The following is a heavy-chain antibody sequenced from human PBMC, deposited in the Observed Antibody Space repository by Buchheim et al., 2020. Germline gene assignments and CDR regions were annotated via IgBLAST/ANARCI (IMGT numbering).Heavy chain of an antibody. Sequence: QVQLQESGPGLVKPSETLFLTCTVSGGSISTYFWTWIRQPPGKGLEWIGYIYYSGITKYNPSLKSRVTISEETSKNQFSLKLSSVTAADTAVYYCARSDSGHDLDYWGQGTL. CDR2: IYYSGIT. V-gene: IGHV4-59*01. CDR1: GGSISTYF. D-gene: IGHD5-12*01. J-gene: IGHJ4*02. CDR3: ARSDSGHDLDY.